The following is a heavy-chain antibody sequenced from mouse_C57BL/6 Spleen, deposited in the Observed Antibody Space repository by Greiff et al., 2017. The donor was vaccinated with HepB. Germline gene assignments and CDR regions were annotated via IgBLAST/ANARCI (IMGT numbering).Heavy chain of an antibody. CDR3: TMMTPFAY. J-gene: IGHJ3*01. V-gene: IGHV1-15*01. Sequence: VQLQQSGAELVRPGASVTLSCKASGYTFTDYEMHWVKQTPVHGLEWIGAIDPETGGTAYNQKFKGKAILTADKSSSTAYMELRSLTSEDSAVYYCTMMTPFAYWGQGTLVTVSA. D-gene: IGHD2-13*01. CDR2: IDPETGGT. CDR1: GYTFTDYE.